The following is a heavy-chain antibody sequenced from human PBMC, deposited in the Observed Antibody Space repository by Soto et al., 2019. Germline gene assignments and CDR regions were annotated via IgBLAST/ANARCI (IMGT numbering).Heavy chain of an antibody. Sequence: SETLSLTCTVSGGSISSGDYYWSWIRQPPGKGLEWIGYIYYSGSTYYNPSLKSRVTISVGTSKNQFSLKLSSVTAADTAVYYCARGRLRYFDYWGQGTLVTVSS. CDR2: IYYSGST. CDR3: ARGRLRYFDY. CDR1: GGSISSGDYY. J-gene: IGHJ4*02. V-gene: IGHV4-30-4*01.